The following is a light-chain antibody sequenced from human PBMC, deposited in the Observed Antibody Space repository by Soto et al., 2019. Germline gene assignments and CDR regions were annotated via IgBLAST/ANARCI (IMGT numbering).Light chain of an antibody. V-gene: IGKV3-15*01. CDR2: GAS. Sequence: ETLMTQSASTLSVSPGERVTLSCRASQSVNSNLAGYQQKPGQAPRLLIFGASTRVTGIPARFSGSGSGKDFTFVISSLQSEDFAIYYCQQYNNSPRTFGQGTKVDI. J-gene: IGKJ1*01. CDR1: QSVNSN. CDR3: QQYNNSPRT.